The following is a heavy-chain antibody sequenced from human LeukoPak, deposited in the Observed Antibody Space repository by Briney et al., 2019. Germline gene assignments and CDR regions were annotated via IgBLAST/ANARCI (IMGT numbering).Heavy chain of an antibody. CDR1: GYSISSGYY. CDR2: IYHSGST. Sequence: SETLSLTCAVSGYSISSGYYWGWIRQPPGKGLEWIGSIYHSGSTYYNPSLKSRVTISVDTSKKHFSLKLSSVTAADTAVYYCARLILGITVTTPDYWGQGTLVTVSS. J-gene: IGHJ4*02. V-gene: IGHV4-38-2*01. D-gene: IGHD4-11*01. CDR3: ARLILGITVTTPDY.